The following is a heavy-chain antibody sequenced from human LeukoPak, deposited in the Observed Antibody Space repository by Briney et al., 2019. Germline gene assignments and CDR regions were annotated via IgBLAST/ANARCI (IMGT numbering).Heavy chain of an antibody. Sequence: SVKVSCKASGGTFSSYAISWVRQAPGQGLEWMGGIIPIFGTANYAQKFQGRVTITADESTSTAYMELSSLGSEDTAVYYCATLLTVPTGYFDYWGQGTLVTVSS. J-gene: IGHJ4*02. CDR2: IIPIFGTA. CDR1: GGTFSSYA. CDR3: ATLLTVPTGYFDY. D-gene: IGHD4-11*01. V-gene: IGHV1-69*13.